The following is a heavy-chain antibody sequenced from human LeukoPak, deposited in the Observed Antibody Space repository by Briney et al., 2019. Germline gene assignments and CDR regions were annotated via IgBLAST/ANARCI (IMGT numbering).Heavy chain of an antibody. CDR3: AKDDSSSFRPYYMDV. CDR2: ISGSGGST. Sequence: GGSLRLSCAASGFTFSSYAMSWVRQAPGKGLEWVSAISGSGGSTYYADSVKGRFTISRDNSKNTLYLQMNSLRAEDTAVYYCAKDDSSSFRPYYMDVWGKGTTVTVSS. CDR1: GFTFSSYA. J-gene: IGHJ6*03. D-gene: IGHD6-6*01. V-gene: IGHV3-23*01.